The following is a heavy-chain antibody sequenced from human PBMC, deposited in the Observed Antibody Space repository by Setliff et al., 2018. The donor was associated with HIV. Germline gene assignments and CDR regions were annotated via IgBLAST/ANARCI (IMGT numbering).Heavy chain of an antibody. J-gene: IGHJ3*02. CDR3: ARVAWYYSFWSGLGDAFDI. D-gene: IGHD3-3*01. Sequence: ASVKVSCKASGYTFTSYGVSWVRQAPGQGLEWMGWISTYNGNTNYAQKLQGRVTMTTDTSTSTAYMELRSPRSDDTAVYYCARVAWYYSFWSGLGDAFDIWGQGTMVTVSS. CDR2: ISTYNGNT. CDR1: GYTFTSYG. V-gene: IGHV1-18*01.